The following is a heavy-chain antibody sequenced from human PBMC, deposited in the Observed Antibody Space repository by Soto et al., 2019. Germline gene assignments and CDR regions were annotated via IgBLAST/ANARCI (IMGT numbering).Heavy chain of an antibody. CDR3: AREGCSGGSCYFFPGEDWFDP. CDR2: IYTSGST. J-gene: IGHJ5*02. Sequence: SETLSLSCTVSGGSISSYYWSWIRQPAGKGLEWIGRIYTSGSTNYNPSLKSRVTMSVDTSKNQFSLKLSSVTAADTAVYYCAREGCSGGSCYFFPGEDWFDPWGQGTLVTVSS. V-gene: IGHV4-4*07. D-gene: IGHD2-15*01. CDR1: GGSISSYY.